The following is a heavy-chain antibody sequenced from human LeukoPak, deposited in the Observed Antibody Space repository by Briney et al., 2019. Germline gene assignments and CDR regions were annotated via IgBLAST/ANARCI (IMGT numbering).Heavy chain of an antibody. D-gene: IGHD1-26*01. Sequence: GGSLRLSCGASGLTFSSYAMTWVRQAPGKGLEWVSAISGSAGSTYYADSVKGRFTISRDNSKNTLYLQMNSLRAEDTAVYYCAGDRATSYFDYWGQGALVTISS. CDR3: AGDRATSYFDY. J-gene: IGHJ4*02. V-gene: IGHV3-23*01. CDR1: GLTFSSYA. CDR2: ISGSAGST.